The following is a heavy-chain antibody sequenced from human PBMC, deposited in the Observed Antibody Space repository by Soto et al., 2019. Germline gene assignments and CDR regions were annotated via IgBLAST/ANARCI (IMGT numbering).Heavy chain of an antibody. D-gene: IGHD2-2*01. CDR1: GYTFTSYA. V-gene: IGHV1-3*01. CDR2: INAGNGNT. CDR3: ARDRAAAILYYFDY. J-gene: IGHJ4*02. Sequence: QVQLVQSGAEVKKPGASVKVSCKASGYTFTSYAMHWVRQAPGQRLEWMGWINAGNGNTKYSQKFQGRVTITRDTSARTAYMELSSLRSEDTAVYYCARDRAAAILYYFDYWGQGTLVTVSS.